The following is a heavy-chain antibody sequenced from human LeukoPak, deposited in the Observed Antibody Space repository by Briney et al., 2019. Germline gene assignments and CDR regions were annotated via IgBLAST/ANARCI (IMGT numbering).Heavy chain of an antibody. CDR1: GFTFSSYA. CDR3: AKVYYDSVGYYSPFDS. CDR2: IGGNGGST. V-gene: IGHV3-23*01. D-gene: IGHD3-22*01. J-gene: IGHJ4*02. Sequence: GGSLRLSCAASGFTFSSYAMSWVRQAPRKGLEWVSGIGGNGGSTFYADSVKGRFTISRDNSGNTLYLQMNSLRAEDTAVYYCAKVYYDSVGYYSPFDSWGQGTLVTVSS.